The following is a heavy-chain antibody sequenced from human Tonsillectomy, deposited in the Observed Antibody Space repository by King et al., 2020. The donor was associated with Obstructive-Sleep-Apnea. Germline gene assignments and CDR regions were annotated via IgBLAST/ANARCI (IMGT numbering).Heavy chain of an antibody. V-gene: IGHV3-21*01. Sequence: VQLVESGGGLVKPGGSLRLSCEASGFTFSSYSMKLLRQAPGKGLEWVSSISSREYIYYADSVKGRFTISRDNAKNSMYLQMIGLRAEDTAVYYCARVLGYSSGWYYFDYWGQGTLVTVSS. CDR2: ISSREYI. D-gene: IGHD6-19*01. J-gene: IGHJ4*02. CDR1: GFTFSSYS. CDR3: ARVLGYSSGWYYFDY.